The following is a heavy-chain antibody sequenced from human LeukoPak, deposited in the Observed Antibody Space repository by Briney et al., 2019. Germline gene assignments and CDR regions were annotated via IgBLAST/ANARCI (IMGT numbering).Heavy chain of an antibody. V-gene: IGHV1-2*02. Sequence: GASVKVSCKASGYTFTGYYIHWVRQAPGQGLEWMGWINPNSGGTNYAQKFQGRVTMTRDTSISTAYMELSRLRSDDTAVYYCATSVTGTFWFDPWGQGTLVTVSS. CDR2: INPNSGGT. CDR1: GYTFTGYY. D-gene: IGHD6-19*01. J-gene: IGHJ5*02. CDR3: ATSVTGTFWFDP.